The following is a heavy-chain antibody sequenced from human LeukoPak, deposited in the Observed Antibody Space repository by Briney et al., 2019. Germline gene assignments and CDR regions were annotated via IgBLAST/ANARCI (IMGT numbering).Heavy chain of an antibody. Sequence: SETLSLTCAVYGGSFSGYYRSWIRQPPGKGLEWIGEINHSGSTNYNPSLKSRVTISVGTSKNQFSLKLSSVTAADTAVYYCARARRGKWSQGTLVTVSS. D-gene: IGHD1-26*01. CDR1: GGSFSGYY. CDR3: ARARRGK. V-gene: IGHV4-34*01. J-gene: IGHJ4*02. CDR2: INHSGST.